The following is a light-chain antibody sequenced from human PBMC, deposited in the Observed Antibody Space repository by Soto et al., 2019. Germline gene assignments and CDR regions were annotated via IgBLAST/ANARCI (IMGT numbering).Light chain of an antibody. J-gene: IGKJ1*01. CDR3: QHLTDYSKT. Sequence: DIPMTPSPSTLSASVGARVTITCRASQSLTMWLAWYQQKPGKAPNLLIYKTSSLESGVPSRFSGSGSGTEFTITISSLQPDNFATYYCQHLTDYSKTCGQGTKGEGK. CDR1: QSLTMW. CDR2: KTS. V-gene: IGKV1-5*03.